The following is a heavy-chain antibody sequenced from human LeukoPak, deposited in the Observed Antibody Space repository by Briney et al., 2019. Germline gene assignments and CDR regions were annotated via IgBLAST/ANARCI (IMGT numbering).Heavy chain of an antibody. CDR1: GYTFTKFG. CDR3: AREPSGLLFDY. CDR2: ISPYNDNT. J-gene: IGHJ4*02. V-gene: IGHV1-18*01. D-gene: IGHD6-25*01. Sequence: ASVKVSCKASGYTFTKFGISWVRQAPGQEFEWMGWISPYNDNTNYAKKFQGGVTLTTDTSTSTAYMELRGLTSDDTAVYYCAREPSGLLFDYWGLGTLVTVSS.